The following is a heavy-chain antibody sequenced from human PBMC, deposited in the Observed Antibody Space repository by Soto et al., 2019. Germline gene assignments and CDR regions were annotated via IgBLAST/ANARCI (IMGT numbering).Heavy chain of an antibody. CDR2: ISGSGGST. V-gene: IGHV3-23*01. J-gene: IGHJ4*02. D-gene: IGHD1-26*01. Sequence: GGSLRLSCAASGFTFSSYAMSWVRQAPGKGLEWVSAISGSGGSTYYADSVKGRFTISRDNSKNTLYLQMNSLRAEDTAVYYCANLYSGSFYYFDYWGQGTLVTVSS. CDR1: GFTFSSYA. CDR3: ANLYSGSFYYFDY.